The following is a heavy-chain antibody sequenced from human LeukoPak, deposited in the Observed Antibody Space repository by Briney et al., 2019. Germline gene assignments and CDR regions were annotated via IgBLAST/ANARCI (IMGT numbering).Heavy chain of an antibody. D-gene: IGHD1-1*01. J-gene: IGHJ4*02. CDR1: GGSFSGYY. CDR2: INHSGST. V-gene: IGHV4-34*01. Sequence: SETLSLTCAVYGGSFSGYYWSWIRQPPGKGLEWIGEINHSGSTNYNPSLKSRVTISVDTSKNQFSLKLSSVTAADTAIYYCARHFGYTQDYFDFWGQGILVTVSS. CDR3: ARHFGYTQDYFDF.